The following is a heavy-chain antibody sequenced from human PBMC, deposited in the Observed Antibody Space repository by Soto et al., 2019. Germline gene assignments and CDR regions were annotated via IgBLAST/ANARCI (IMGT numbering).Heavy chain of an antibody. CDR3: ARREYCSSTSECDCFDP. CDR2: IYYSGST. V-gene: IGHV4-39*01. J-gene: IGHJ5*02. CDR1: GGSISSSSYY. D-gene: IGHD2-2*01. Sequence: SETLSLTCTVSGGSISSSSYYWGWIRQPPGKGLEWIGSIYYSGSTYYNPSLKSRVTISVDTSKNQFSLKLSSVTAADTAVYYCARREYCSSTSECDCFDPWGQGTLVTVSP.